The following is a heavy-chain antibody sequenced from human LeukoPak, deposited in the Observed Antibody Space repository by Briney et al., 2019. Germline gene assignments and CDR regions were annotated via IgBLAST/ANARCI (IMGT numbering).Heavy chain of an antibody. D-gene: IGHD2-15*01. CDR3: AIDFSGGHQYGFYA. CDR2: ITTCGGT. V-gene: IGHV3-66*03. J-gene: IGHJ3*01. CDR1: GFIVTNDY. Sequence: GGSLRLSCAASGFIVTNDYVNCVRQARGRGLEWVSVITTCGGTYYADPVKARFTISRDISKNTLYLQMNNLKPEDTAIYYCAIDFSGGHQYGFYAWGQGTMVTVSS.